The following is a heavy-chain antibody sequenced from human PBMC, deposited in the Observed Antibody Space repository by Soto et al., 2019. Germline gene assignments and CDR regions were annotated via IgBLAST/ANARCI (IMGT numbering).Heavy chain of an antibody. V-gene: IGHV3-7*01. CDR1: GFTFSSYW. Sequence: GGSLRLSCAASGFTFSSYWMSWVRQAPGKGLEWVANIKQDGSEKDYVDSVKGRFTISRENAKNSLYLQMNSLRAEDTAVYYCARGGGLGYYFDYGGQGTLVTVSS. D-gene: IGHD3-16*01. CDR2: IKQDGSEK. J-gene: IGHJ4*02. CDR3: ARGGGLGYYFDY.